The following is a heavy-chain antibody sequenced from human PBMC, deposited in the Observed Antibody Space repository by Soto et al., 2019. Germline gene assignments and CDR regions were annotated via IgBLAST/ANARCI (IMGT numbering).Heavy chain of an antibody. Sequence: SETLSLTCTVSGGSISSDDYYRSWIRQPPGKGLEWIGYIYYRGSTYYNPSLKSRVFMSIDTSKNQFFLKLTSVTAADTAVYYCARGVVQVATTFDAFDIWGQGTMVTVSS. J-gene: IGHJ3*02. CDR1: GGSISSDDYY. V-gene: IGHV4-30-4*01. CDR2: IYYRGST. D-gene: IGHD5-12*01. CDR3: ARGVVQVATTFDAFDI.